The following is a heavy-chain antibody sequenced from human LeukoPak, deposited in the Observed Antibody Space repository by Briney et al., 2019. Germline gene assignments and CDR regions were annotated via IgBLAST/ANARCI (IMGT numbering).Heavy chain of an antibody. V-gene: IGHV1-18*01. J-gene: IGHJ4*02. CDR1: GYTFSNYV. CDR2: ISIYTGNS. CDR3: ARTMTTMTTHGELDF. Sequence: GASVKVSCKASGYTFSNYVLTWVRLAPGQGFEWMGRISIYTGNSNYAQKFQDRVTMTTDTSTSTAYMELRNLSSDDTAAYYCARTMTTMTTHGELDFWGQGTLVTVSS. D-gene: IGHD4-17*01.